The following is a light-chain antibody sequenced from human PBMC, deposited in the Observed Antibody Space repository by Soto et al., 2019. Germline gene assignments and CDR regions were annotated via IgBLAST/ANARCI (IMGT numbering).Light chain of an antibody. Sequence: QSVLTQPPSVSAAPGQNVTISCSGSSSNIGARYDVHWYQQLPGTAPKLLIYGYNNRPSGVPDRFSGSKSGTSASLAITGLQAEDEAVYYCQSYDSSLNDVVFGGGTQLTVL. CDR3: QSYDSSLNDVV. CDR2: GYN. J-gene: IGLJ2*01. V-gene: IGLV1-40*01. CDR1: SSNIGARYD.